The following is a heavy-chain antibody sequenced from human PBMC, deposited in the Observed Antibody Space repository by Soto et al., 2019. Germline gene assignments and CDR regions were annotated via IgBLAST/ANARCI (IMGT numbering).Heavy chain of an antibody. D-gene: IGHD2-2*02. V-gene: IGHV3-21*01. J-gene: IGHJ6*04. CDR2: ISSRSDI. Sequence: GGSLRLSCVGSGFTFSTYSINWVRQAPGKGLEWVSSISSRSDIYYADSVKGRFTISRDNAKNSVSLQMKSLGAEDTAVYYCASEYTAWPIDYGLAVRHRQTTVAVSS. CDR1: GFTFSTYS. CDR3: ASEYTAWPIDYGLAV.